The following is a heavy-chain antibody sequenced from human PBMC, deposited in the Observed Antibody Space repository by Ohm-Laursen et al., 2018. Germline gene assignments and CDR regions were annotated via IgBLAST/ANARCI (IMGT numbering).Heavy chain of an antibody. J-gene: IGHJ6*02. V-gene: IGHV5-51*01. CDR2: TYPGDSDT. CDR3: ARFGENPSGYYYGMDV. CDR1: GYRFTSYW. D-gene: IGHD3-16*01. Sequence: GASLRISCKLSGYRFTSYWIGWVRQMPGKGLEGMGITYPGDSDTRYSPSFQGQVTISADKSISTAYLQWSSLKASDTAMYYCARFGENPSGYYYGMDVWGQGTTVTVSS.